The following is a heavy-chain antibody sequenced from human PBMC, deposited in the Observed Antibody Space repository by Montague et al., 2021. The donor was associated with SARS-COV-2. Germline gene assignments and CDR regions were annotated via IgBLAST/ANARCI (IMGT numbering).Heavy chain of an antibody. CDR1: GGSFSGYY. J-gene: IGHJ5*02. V-gene: IGHV4-34*01. Sequence: SQTLSLTCAVYGGSFSGYYWTWIRQSPGKGLEWIAEINHSGTTNYNFNPSLRSRVTISVDTSKSQFSLKLSSVTAADTGVYYCARWDPQTLTLIGLRGKSASDHWGQGTLVPVSS. D-gene: IGHD4-23*01. CDR3: ARWDPQTLTLIGLRGKSASDH. CDR2: INHSGTT.